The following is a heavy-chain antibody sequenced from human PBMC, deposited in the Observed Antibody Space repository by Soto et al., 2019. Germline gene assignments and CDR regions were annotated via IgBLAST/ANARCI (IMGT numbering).Heavy chain of an antibody. CDR2: IYSAGST. V-gene: IGHV3-53*01. CDR1: GFTVRSNY. J-gene: IGHJ3*02. D-gene: IGHD6-13*01. CDR3: AKSRDQYSSSWDDAFDI. Sequence: GGSLRLSCAASGFTVRSNYMSWVRQAPGKGLEWVSVIYSAGSTYYADSVKGRFTISRDNAKNSLYLQMNSLRAEDTAVYYCAKSRDQYSSSWDDAFDIWGQGTMVTVSS.